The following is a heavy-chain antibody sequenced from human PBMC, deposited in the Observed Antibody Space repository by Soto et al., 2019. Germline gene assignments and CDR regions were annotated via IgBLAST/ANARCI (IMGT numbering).Heavy chain of an antibody. Sequence: SETLSLTCNVSGGSISSSYWSWIRQPPGKGLEWIAYIYYTGTTNSNPSLRSRVTISVDTSKNQISLKMSSVTSADTAVYYCARQHSGRDYSGYFDYWGQGTLVTVSS. CDR1: GGSISSSY. V-gene: IGHV4-59*08. CDR3: ARQHSGRDYSGYFDY. D-gene: IGHD5-12*01. CDR2: IYYTGTT. J-gene: IGHJ4*02.